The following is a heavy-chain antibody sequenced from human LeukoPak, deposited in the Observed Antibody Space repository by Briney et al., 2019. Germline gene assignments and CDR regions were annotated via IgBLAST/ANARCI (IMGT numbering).Heavy chain of an antibody. CDR3: ARETIAAAGGGFDP. CDR1: GYTFTGYY. J-gene: IGHJ5*02. D-gene: IGHD6-13*01. V-gene: IGHV1-2*02. Sequence: ASVKVSCKASGYTFTGYYMHWVRQAPGQGLGWMGWINPNSGGTNYAQKFQGRVTMTRDTSISTAYMELSRLRSDDTAVYYCARETIAAAGGGFDPWGQGTLVTVSS. CDR2: INPNSGGT.